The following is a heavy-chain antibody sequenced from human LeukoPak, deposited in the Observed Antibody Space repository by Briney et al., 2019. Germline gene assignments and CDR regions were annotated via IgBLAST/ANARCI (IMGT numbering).Heavy chain of an antibody. CDR1: VGSISSYY. Sequence: PSETLSLPCSVSVGSISSYYWSWIRQPPGKGLEWIGYVHYIGSTKSNPSLKSRVTISIDTSKKQLSLKMNSVTAADTAVYFCATNYGGNSNDAFDIWGQGTMVTVSS. V-gene: IGHV4-59*01. D-gene: IGHD4-23*01. J-gene: IGHJ3*02. CDR2: VHYIGST. CDR3: ATNYGGNSNDAFDI.